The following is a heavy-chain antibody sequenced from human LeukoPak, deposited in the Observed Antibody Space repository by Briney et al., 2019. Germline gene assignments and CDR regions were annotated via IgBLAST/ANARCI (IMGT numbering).Heavy chain of an antibody. CDR2: IYYSGST. CDR1: GGSISSYY. D-gene: IGHD3-10*02. CDR3: ARSVRGVIINAFDI. J-gene: IGHJ3*02. V-gene: IGHV4-59*08. Sequence: SETLSLTCTVSGGSISSYYWSWIRQPPGKGLEWIGYIYYSGSTNYNPSLKSRVTISVDTSKNQFSLKLSSVTAADTAVYYCARSVRGVIINAFDIWGQGTMVTVSS.